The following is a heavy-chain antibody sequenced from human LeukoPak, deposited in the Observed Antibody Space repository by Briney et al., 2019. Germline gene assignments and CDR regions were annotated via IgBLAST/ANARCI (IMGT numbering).Heavy chain of an antibody. CDR3: ARTYYYDSSGYPLDAFDI. Sequence: PSETLSLTCTVSGGSISSYYWSWIRQPPGKGLEWIWYIYYSGSTNYNPSLKSRVTISVDTSKNQFSLKLSSVTAADTAVYYCARTYYYDSSGYPLDAFDIWGQGTMVTVSS. D-gene: IGHD3-22*01. J-gene: IGHJ3*02. CDR2: IYYSGST. V-gene: IGHV4-59*08. CDR1: GGSISSYY.